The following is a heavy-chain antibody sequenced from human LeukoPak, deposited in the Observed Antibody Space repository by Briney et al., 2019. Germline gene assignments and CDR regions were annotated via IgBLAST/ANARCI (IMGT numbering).Heavy chain of an antibody. V-gene: IGHV3-48*03. CDR2: ISSSGLTM. CDR1: GFTFRNYE. D-gene: IGHD4-17*01. Sequence: PGGSLRLSCAASGFTFRNYEMNWVRQAPGRGLEWVSYISSSGLTMYYADSVKGRFTTSRDNARNSLYLQMNSLRAEDTAVYYCARRTTGDDYWGQGTLVTVSS. CDR3: ARRTTGDDY. J-gene: IGHJ4*02.